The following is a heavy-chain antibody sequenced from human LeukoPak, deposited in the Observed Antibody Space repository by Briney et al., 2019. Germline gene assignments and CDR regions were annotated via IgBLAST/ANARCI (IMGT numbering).Heavy chain of an antibody. CDR3: ARKSRLASAGTFDV. D-gene: IGHD6-13*01. CDR1: RFIFGDYY. V-gene: IGHV3-11*04. CDR2: ISGSDSPR. J-gene: IGHJ4*02. Sequence: PGGSLRLSCTASRFIFGDYYMSWLRQAPGKGLEWISYISGSDSPRYYADSVRGRFTISRDNAENSLYLEMTSLTVDDTAVYYCARKSRLASAGTFDVWGQGTLVTVSS.